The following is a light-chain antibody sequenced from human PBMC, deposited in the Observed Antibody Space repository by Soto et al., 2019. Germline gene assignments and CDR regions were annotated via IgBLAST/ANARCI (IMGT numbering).Light chain of an antibody. CDR1: SSDVGAYSY. Sequence: QSALTQPPSASGSPGQSVTISCTGTSSDVGAYSYVSWYQQHPDKAPKLMIYEVSKRPSGVPDRFSGSKSGNTASLTVSGLQAEDEADYYCSSYAGSNNFVVFGGGTKLTVL. V-gene: IGLV2-8*01. J-gene: IGLJ2*01. CDR2: EVS. CDR3: SSYAGSNNFVV.